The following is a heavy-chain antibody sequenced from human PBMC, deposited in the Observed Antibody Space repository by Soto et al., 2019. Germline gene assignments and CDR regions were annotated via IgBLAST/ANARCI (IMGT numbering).Heavy chain of an antibody. CDR3: ARDTEVTTFYYYYYGMDV. V-gene: IGHV3-21*01. Sequence: ILSCAASGFTFSSYSMNWVRQAPGKGLEWVSSISSSSSYIYYADSVKGRFTISRDNAKNSLYLQMNSLRAEDTAVYYCARDTEVTTFYYYYYGMDVWGQGTTVTVSS. J-gene: IGHJ6*02. CDR1: GFTFSSYS. CDR2: ISSSSSYI. D-gene: IGHD4-17*01.